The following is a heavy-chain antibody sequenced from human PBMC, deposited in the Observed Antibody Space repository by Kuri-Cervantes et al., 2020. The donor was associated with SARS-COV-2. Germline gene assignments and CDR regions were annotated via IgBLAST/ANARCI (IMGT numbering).Heavy chain of an antibody. Sequence: GGSLRLSCKASGYTFTSYYMHWVRQAPGQGLEWMGIINPSGGSTSYAQKFQGRVTMTRDTSTSSVYMELSSLRSEDTAVYYCASSHYYGSGKSFDYWGQGTLVTVSS. CDR2: INPSGGST. J-gene: IGHJ4*02. CDR3: ASSHYYGSGKSFDY. V-gene: IGHV1-46*01. CDR1: GYTFTSYY. D-gene: IGHD3-10*01.